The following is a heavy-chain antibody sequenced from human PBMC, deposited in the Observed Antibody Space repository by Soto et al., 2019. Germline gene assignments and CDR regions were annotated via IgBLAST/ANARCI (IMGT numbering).Heavy chain of an antibody. CDR3: AGYCIGGSCSGLGSFDI. Sequence: EVQLVESGGGLVQPGGSLSLPGAASGSIFRDYTMGWAPQAPGKGLEWVSSVTGSGITYYADSVKGHFTISRDNSKNTVDLQMNSVRAEDMALYYCAGYCIGGSCSGLGSFDIWGQGTRVTVSS. CDR1: GSIFRDYT. CDR2: VTGSGIT. V-gene: IGHV3-23*04. D-gene: IGHD2-15*01. J-gene: IGHJ3*02.